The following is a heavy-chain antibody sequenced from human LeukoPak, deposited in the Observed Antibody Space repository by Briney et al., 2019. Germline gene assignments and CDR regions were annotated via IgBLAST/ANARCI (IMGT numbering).Heavy chain of an antibody. V-gene: IGHV3-30*04. CDR1: GFTFSSYA. CDR3: ASSGSYRFDY. Sequence: GGSLRLSCAASGFTFSSYAMSWVRQAPGKGLEWVAIISDDGERKFYADSVKGRFTISRDNAKNSLYLQMNSLRDEDTAVYYCASSGSYRFDYWGQGTLVTVSS. J-gene: IGHJ4*02. CDR2: ISDDGERK. D-gene: IGHD1-26*01.